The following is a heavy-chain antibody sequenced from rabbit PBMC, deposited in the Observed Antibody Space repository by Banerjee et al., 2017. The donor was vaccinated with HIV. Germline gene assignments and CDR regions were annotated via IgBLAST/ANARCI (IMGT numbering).Heavy chain of an antibody. V-gene: IGHV1S45*01. Sequence: QQQLEESGGGLVKPGGTLTLTCTASGIDFSSNYWMCWVRQAPGKGLELIGCIYTGSGRTYYASWVNGRFTISRISSTTVTLQMTSLTAADTATYFCTREGDLWGPGTLVTVS. CDR1: GIDFSSNYW. CDR2: IYTGSGRT. J-gene: IGHJ6*01. CDR3: TREGDL.